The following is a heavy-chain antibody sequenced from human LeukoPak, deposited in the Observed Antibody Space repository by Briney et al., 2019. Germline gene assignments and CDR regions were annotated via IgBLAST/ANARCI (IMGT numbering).Heavy chain of an antibody. CDR1: GGSFSGYY. CDR3: ARRALHSYYYYYMDV. Sequence: PSETLSLTCAVYGGSFSGYYWSWIRQPPGKGLEWIGEINHSGSTNYNPSLKSRVTISVDTSKNQFSLKLSSVTAADMAVYYCARRALHSYYYYYMDVWGKGTTVTVSS. CDR2: INHSGST. D-gene: IGHD4-11*01. V-gene: IGHV4-34*01. J-gene: IGHJ6*03.